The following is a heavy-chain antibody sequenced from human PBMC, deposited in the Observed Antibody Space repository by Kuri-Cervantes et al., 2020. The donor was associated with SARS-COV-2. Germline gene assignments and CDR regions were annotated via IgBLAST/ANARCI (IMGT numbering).Heavy chain of an antibody. V-gene: IGHV4-38-2*02. CDR1: GYSISSGYY. CDR2: IYHSGST. CDR3: ASYSSSWYPGL. J-gene: IGHJ2*01. D-gene: IGHD6-13*01. Sequence: SETLSLTCTVSGYSISSGYYWGWIRQPPGKGLEWIGSIYHSGSTYYNPSLKSRVTISVDTPKNQFSLKLSSVTAADTAVYYCASYSSSWYPGLWGRGTLVTVSS.